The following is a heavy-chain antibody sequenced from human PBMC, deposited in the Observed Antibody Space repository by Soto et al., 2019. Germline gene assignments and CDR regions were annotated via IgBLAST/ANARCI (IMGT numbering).Heavy chain of an antibody. CDR3: AKDLYDSSGPRPYYYYGMDV. J-gene: IGHJ6*02. CDR1: GFTFSSYG. V-gene: IGHV3-30*18. Sequence: QVQLVESGGGVVQPGRSLRLSCAASGFTFSSYGMHWVRQAPGKGLEWVAVISYGGSNKYYADSVKGRFTISRDNSKNALYLQMNSLRAEDTAVYYCAKDLYDSSGPRPYYYYGMDVWGQGTTVTVSS. CDR2: ISYGGSNK. D-gene: IGHD3-22*01.